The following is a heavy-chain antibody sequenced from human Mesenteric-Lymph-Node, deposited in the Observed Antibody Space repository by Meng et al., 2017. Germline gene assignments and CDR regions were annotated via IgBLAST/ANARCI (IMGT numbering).Heavy chain of an antibody. CDR3: ARQAARIYYGSGSYYNV. D-gene: IGHD3-10*01. V-gene: IGHV4-34*01. CDR1: GGAFSGYY. CDR2: INHSGST. Sequence: SETLSLTCAVYGGAFSGYYWSWIRQPPGKGLEWIGEINHSGSTNYNPSLKSRVTISVDTSKNQFSLKLSSVKAADTAVYYCARQAARIYYGSGSYYNVWGQGTLVTVSS. J-gene: IGHJ4*02.